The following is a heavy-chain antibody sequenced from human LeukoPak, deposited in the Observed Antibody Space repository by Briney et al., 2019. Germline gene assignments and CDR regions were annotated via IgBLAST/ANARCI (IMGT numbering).Heavy chain of an antibody. CDR1: GGSITGSH. CDR2: IYSSGTT. J-gene: IGHJ4*02. V-gene: IGHV4-4*07. CDR3: ARGAYSFDF. Sequence: SETLSLTCTVSGGSITGSHWSWLRQSAGKGLEWIGGIYSSGTTNYNPSLKSRVTMSLDTSKNQFSLRLSSVTAADTAVYYCARGAYSFDFWGQGALVTVSS.